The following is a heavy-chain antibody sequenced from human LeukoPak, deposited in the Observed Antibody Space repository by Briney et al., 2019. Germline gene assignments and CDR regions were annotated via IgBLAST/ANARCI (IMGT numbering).Heavy chain of an antibody. J-gene: IGHJ4*02. CDR2: MKRKGGKP. Sequence: ASVKVSCKAAGYTFTSYDINWVGEATGQGVEWREWMKRKGGKPGYEQTFKGRVPIPRNTSISTAYMELSSLRSEDTAVYYCARVGPIAARRGLGYWGQGTLVTVSS. CDR3: ARVGPIAARRGLGY. D-gene: IGHD6-6*01. V-gene: IGHV1-8*03. CDR1: GYTFTSYD.